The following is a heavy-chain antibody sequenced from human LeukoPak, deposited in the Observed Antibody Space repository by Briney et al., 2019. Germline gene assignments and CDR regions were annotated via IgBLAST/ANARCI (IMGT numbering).Heavy chain of an antibody. J-gene: IGHJ4*02. CDR1: GFTFSDHY. CDR2: TRNKANSYTT. V-gene: IGHV3-72*01. Sequence: GSLRLSCAASGFTFSDHYMDWVRQAPGKGLEWVGRTRNKANSYTTEYAASVNGRFTISRDDSKNSLYLQMNSLKTEDTAVYYCAREGDYWGQGILVTVSS. CDR3: AREGDY.